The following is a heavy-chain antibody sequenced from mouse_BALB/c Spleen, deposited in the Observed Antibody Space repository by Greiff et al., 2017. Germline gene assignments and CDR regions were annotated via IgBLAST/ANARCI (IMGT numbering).Heavy chain of an antibody. CDR1: GYTFTNYW. Sequence: VQLQESGAELVRPGTSVKMSCKAAGYTFTNYWIGWVKQRPGHGLEWIGDIYPGGGYTNYNEKFKGKATLTADTSSSTAYMQLSSLTSEDSAIYYCARGGYYYGSSYLYWYFDVWGAGTTVTVSS. J-gene: IGHJ1*01. CDR3: ARGGYYYGSSYLYWYFDV. V-gene: IGHV1-63*02. CDR2: IYPGGGYT. D-gene: IGHD1-1*01.